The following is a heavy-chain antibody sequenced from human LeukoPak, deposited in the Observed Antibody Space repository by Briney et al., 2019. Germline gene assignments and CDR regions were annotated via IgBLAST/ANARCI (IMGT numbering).Heavy chain of an antibody. CDR2: IKQDGSEK. J-gene: IGHJ4*02. D-gene: IGHD2-2*03. V-gene: IGHV3-7*01. CDR3: AGERGGFCTTTNCRGSFDY. Sequence: PGGSLRLSCAASGFTFSNYWMSWVRQAPGKGLVWVANIKQDGSEKYYVDSVKGRFTISRDNAKNSLYVQMNSLRAEDTAVYYWAGERGGFCTTTNCRGSFDYWGQGTMVTVSS. CDR1: GFTFSNYW.